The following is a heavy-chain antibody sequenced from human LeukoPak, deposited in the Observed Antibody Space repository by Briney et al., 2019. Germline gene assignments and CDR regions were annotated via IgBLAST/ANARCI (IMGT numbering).Heavy chain of an antibody. V-gene: IGHV4-34*01. J-gene: IGHJ4*02. D-gene: IGHD5-18*01. CDR1: GGSFSGYY. Sequence: SETLSLTCAVYGGSFSGYYWSWIRQPPGKGLGWIGEINHSGSTNYNPSLKSRVTISVDTSKNQFSLKLSSVTAADTAVYYCARGRRGYSYGPGDYWGQGTLVTVSS. CDR2: INHSGST. CDR3: ARGRRGYSYGPGDY.